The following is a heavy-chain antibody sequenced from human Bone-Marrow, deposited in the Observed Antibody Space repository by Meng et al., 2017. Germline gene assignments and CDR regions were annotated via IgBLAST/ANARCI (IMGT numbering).Heavy chain of an antibody. CDR3: ARERLVVVRSFYYGMDV. J-gene: IGHJ6*02. D-gene: IGHD3-22*01. Sequence: ASVKASCKASGYTFTSYAMQWVRQAPGQRLEWMGWINAGNGNTKYSQKFQGRVTITRDTSASTAYMELSSLRSEDTAVYYCARERLVVVRSFYYGMDVWGQGTTVTVSS. CDR1: GYTFTSYA. V-gene: IGHV1-3*01. CDR2: INAGNGNT.